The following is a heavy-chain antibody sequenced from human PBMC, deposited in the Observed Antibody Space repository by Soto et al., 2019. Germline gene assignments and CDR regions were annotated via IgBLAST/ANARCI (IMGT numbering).Heavy chain of an antibody. CDR1: GYTFTSYG. CDR3: ARGKYDILTGYYFDY. Sequence: ASVKVSCKASGYTFTSYGISWVRQAPGQGLEWMGWISAYNGNTNYAQKLQGRVTMTTDTSTSTAYMELRSLRSDDTAVYYCARGKYDILTGYYFDYWGQGTLVTVSS. D-gene: IGHD3-9*01. CDR2: ISAYNGNT. V-gene: IGHV1-18*01. J-gene: IGHJ4*02.